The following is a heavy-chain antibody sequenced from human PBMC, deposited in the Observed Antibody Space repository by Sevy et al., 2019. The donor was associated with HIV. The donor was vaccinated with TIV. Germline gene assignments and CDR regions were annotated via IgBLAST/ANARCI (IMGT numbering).Heavy chain of an antibody. CDR1: GFTFSTYG. CDR3: ARVVWGSYRYDDY. V-gene: IGHV3-48*01. Sequence: GGSLRLSCAASGFTFSTYGMNWVRQAPGKGLEWISYISTSSNNIYYADSVKGRFTVSRDDVGKSMYLQMNSLRAEDTVLYYCARVVWGSYRYDDYWGQGTLVTVSS. D-gene: IGHD3-16*02. CDR2: ISTSSNNI. J-gene: IGHJ4*02.